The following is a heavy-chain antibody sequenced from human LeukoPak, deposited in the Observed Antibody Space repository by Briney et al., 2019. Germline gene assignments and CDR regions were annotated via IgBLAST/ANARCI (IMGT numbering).Heavy chain of an antibody. CDR3: AEDSDFWSGYYRASYYYMDV. Sequence: PGGSLRLSCAASGFTFSSYAMSWVRQAPGKGLEWVSAISGSGGSTYYADSVKGRFTISRDNSKNTLYLQMNSLRAEDTAVYYCAEDSDFWSGYYRASYYYMDVWGKGTTVTVSS. D-gene: IGHD3-3*01. V-gene: IGHV3-23*01. J-gene: IGHJ6*03. CDR2: ISGSGGST. CDR1: GFTFSSYA.